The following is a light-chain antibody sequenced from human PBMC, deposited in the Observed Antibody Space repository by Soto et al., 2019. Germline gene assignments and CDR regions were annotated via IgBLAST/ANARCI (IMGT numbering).Light chain of an antibody. CDR3: QQYGYSFWT. V-gene: IGKV3-20*01. CDR1: QSVSSN. J-gene: IGKJ1*01. Sequence: IVLTQSPGTLSVSPGERATLSCMASQSVSSNLAWYQQKPGQAPRLLIYGASTRATGIPARFSGSGSGADYTLTISRLEPEDSAVYYCQQYGYSFWTFGQGTKVDIK. CDR2: GAS.